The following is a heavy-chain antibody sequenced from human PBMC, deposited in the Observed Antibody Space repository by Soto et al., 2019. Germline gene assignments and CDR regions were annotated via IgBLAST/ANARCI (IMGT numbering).Heavy chain of an antibody. CDR3: ARPIAYCSSTSCYAGRSAY. V-gene: IGHV3-33*01. D-gene: IGHD2-2*01. CDR1: GFTFRTYG. Sequence: GGSLRLSCTASGFTFRTYGMHCVRQAAGRGLVWVSSIWNDGSKIDYADSVKGRFTISRDNAKKSLYLQMNSLRAEDTAVYYCARPIAYCSSTSCYAGRSAYWGQGTLVTVSS. J-gene: IGHJ4*02. CDR2: IWNDGSKI.